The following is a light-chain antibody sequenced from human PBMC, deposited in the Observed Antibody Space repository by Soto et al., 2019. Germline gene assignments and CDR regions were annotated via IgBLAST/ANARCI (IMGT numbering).Light chain of an antibody. V-gene: IGLV1-40*01. J-gene: IGLJ2*01. Sequence: QSVLTQPPSVSGAPGQRVTISRSGSSSNIGAGYDVHWYQQLPGTTPKLLIFENTNRPSGVPDRFSGSKSGTSASLAITGLQAGDEADYYCQSYDSRLSVIFGGGTKLTVL. CDR1: SSNIGAGYD. CDR2: ENT. CDR3: QSYDSRLSVI.